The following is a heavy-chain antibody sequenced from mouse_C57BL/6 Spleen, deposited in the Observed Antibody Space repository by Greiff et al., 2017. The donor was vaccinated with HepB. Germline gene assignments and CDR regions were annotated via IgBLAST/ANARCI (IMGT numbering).Heavy chain of an antibody. CDR3: AREEGLYGNYVPSFAY. J-gene: IGHJ3*01. CDR1: GYSFTSYY. V-gene: IGHV1-66*01. Sequence: VQLQQSGPELVKPGASVKISCKASGYSFTSYYIHWVKQRPGQGLEWIGWIYPGSGNTKYNEKFKGKATLTADTSSSTAYMQLSSLTSEDSAVYYCAREEGLYGNYVPSFAYWGQGTLVTVSA. D-gene: IGHD2-1*01. CDR2: IYPGSGNT.